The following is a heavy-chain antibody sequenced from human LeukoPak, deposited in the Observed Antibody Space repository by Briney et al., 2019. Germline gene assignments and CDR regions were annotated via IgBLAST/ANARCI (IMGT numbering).Heavy chain of an antibody. V-gene: IGHV5-51*01. CDR2: IYPGDSDT. Sequence: GESLKISCKGSGYSFTSYWIGWVRQMPGKGLEWMGIIYPGDSDTRYSPSFQGQVTISADKSISTAYLQWSSLKASDTAMYYCARHLGATAASYHMDVWGKGTTVTVSS. CDR1: GYSFTSYW. D-gene: IGHD1-26*01. CDR3: ARHLGATAASYHMDV. J-gene: IGHJ6*03.